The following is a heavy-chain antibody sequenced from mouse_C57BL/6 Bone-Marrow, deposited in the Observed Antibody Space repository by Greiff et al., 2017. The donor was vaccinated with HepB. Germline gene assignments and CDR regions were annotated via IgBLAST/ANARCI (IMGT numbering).Heavy chain of an antibody. CDR1: GFTFSSYA. J-gene: IGHJ4*01. Sequence: EVKLVESGGGLVKPGGSLKLSCAASGFTFSSYAMSWVRQTPEKRLEWVATISDGGSYTYYPDNVKGRFTISRDNAKNNLYLQMSHLKSEDTAMYDCEVLRGYAMDYWGQGTSATVSS. D-gene: IGHD1-1*01. V-gene: IGHV5-4*03. CDR2: ISDGGSYT. CDR3: EVLRGYAMDY.